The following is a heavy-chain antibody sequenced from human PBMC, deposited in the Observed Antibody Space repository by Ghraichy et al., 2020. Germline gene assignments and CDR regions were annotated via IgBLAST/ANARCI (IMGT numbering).Heavy chain of an antibody. J-gene: IGHJ6*03. Sequence: SETLSLTCAVYGGSFSGYYWNWIRQPPGKGLEWIGEINHGGSTNYNPSLKSRVTISVDTSKNQFSLKLSSVTAADTAVYFCARRYLQLSSYVDVWGKGTTFTVSS. CDR2: INHGGST. CDR3: ARRYLQLSSYVDV. CDR1: GGSFSGYY. V-gene: IGHV4-34*01. D-gene: IGHD3-16*02.